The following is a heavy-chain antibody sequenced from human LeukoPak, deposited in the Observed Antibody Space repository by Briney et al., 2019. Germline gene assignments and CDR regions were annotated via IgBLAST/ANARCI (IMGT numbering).Heavy chain of an antibody. CDR1: GYSISSGYY. CDR3: ARYCSSTSCYFNY. J-gene: IGHJ4*02. Sequence: PSETLSLTCTVSGYSISSGYYWGWIRQPPGKGLEWIGSIYHSGSTYYNPSLKSRVTISVDTSRNQFSLKLSSVTAADTAVYYCARYCSSTSCYFNYWGQGTLVTVSS. CDR2: IYHSGST. D-gene: IGHD2-2*01. V-gene: IGHV4-38-2*02.